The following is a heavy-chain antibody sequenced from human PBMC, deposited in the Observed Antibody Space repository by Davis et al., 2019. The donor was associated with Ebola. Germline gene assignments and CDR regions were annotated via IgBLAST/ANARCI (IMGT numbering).Heavy chain of an antibody. CDR1: GFTFSSYS. CDR2: IRYDGGNK. V-gene: IGHV3-30*02. CDR3: AREGIGYSSGYYPFIPLGY. J-gene: IGHJ4*02. Sequence: GESLKISCAASGFTFSSYSMNWVRQAPGKGLEWVAFIRYDGGNKYYADSVKGRFTISRDNSKNTLYLQMNSLRAEDTAVYYCAREGIGYSSGYYPFIPLGYWGQGTLVTVSS. D-gene: IGHD3-22*01.